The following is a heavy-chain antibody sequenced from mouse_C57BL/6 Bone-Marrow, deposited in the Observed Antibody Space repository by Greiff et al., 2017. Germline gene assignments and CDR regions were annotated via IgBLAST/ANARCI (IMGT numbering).Heavy chain of an antibody. CDR3: ARPYYSNCWYFDV. D-gene: IGHD2-5*01. Sequence: QVQLQQPGAELVKPGASVKMSCKASGYTFTSYWITWVKQRPGQGLEWIGDIYPGSGSTNYNEKFKSKATLTVDTASSTAYMQLSSLTAEDAAVYYWARPYYSNCWYFDVWGTGTTVTVSS. CDR2: IYPGSGST. J-gene: IGHJ1*03. CDR1: GYTFTSYW. V-gene: IGHV1-55*01.